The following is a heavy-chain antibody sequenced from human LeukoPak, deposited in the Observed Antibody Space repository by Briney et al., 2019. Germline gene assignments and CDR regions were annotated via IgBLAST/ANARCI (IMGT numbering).Heavy chain of an antibody. D-gene: IGHD3-10*01. V-gene: IGHV1-2*02. J-gene: IGHJ4*02. CDR1: GYTFTGYY. Sequence: AASVKVSCKASGYTFTGYYMHWVRQAPGQGLEWMGWINPNSGGTSYAQKFQGRVTMTRDTSISTAYMDLSSLRSDDTAVYYCARGGWVRGVITRNGLDYWGQGTLVTVSS. CDR3: ARGGWVRGVITRNGLDY. CDR2: INPNSGGT.